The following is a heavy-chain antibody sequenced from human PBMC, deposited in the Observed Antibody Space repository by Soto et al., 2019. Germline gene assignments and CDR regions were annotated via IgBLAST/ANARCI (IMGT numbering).Heavy chain of an antibody. CDR2: IIPIFGTA. V-gene: IGHV1-69*13. CDR1: GGTFSSYA. CDR3: ARGYDFWSGSVPSGGWEY. D-gene: IGHD3-3*01. J-gene: IGHJ4*02. Sequence: GASVKVSCKASGGTFSSYAISCVRQAPGQGLEWMGGIIPIFGTANYAQKFQGRVTITADESTSTAYMELSSLRSEDTAVYYCARGYDFWSGSVPSGGWEYWGQGTLVTVSS.